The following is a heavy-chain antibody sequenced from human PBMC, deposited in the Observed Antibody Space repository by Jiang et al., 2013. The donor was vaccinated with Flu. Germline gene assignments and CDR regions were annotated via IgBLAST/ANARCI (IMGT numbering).Heavy chain of an antibody. V-gene: IGHV3-30*02. CDR1: GFSFNYYG. CDR2: LWHDGSNK. J-gene: IGHJ4*02. D-gene: IGHD2-2*01. CDR3: ATLRGSSYDTYLADY. Sequence: GGSLRLSCAASGFSFNYYGMHWVRQSPGKGLEWVASLWHDGSNKFYAESVRGRFTISRDNSRNTLYLQMNSLRPEDTAVYYCATLRGSSYDTYLADYWGQGTLVTVSS.